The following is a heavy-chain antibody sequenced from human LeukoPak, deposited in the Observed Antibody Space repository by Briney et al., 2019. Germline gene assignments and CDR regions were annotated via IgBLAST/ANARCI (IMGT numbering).Heavy chain of an antibody. CDR1: GGSISSYY. D-gene: IGHD2-21*02. Sequence: SETLSLTCTVSGGSISSYYWSWIRQPPGKGLEWIGYIDYSGSTNYNPSLKSRVTISVDTSKNQISLKLSSVTAADTAGYYCARVNCGCDCYSSPGYYFYYGMDVWGQGTTVTVSS. V-gene: IGHV4-59*01. CDR2: IDYSGST. J-gene: IGHJ6*02. CDR3: ARVNCGCDCYSSPGYYFYYGMDV.